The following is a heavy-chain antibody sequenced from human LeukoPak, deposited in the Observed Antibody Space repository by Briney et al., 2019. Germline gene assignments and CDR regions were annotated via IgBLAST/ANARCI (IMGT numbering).Heavy chain of an antibody. D-gene: IGHD3-22*01. CDR1: GGTFSSYA. V-gene: IGHV1-69*13. Sequence: SVNVSCKASGGTFSSYAISWVRQAPGQGLEWMGGIIPIFGTANYAQKFQGRVTITADESTSTAYMELSSLRSEDTAVYYCARAGNYYDSSGYLGLWGQGTLVTVSS. CDR2: IIPIFGTA. J-gene: IGHJ4*02. CDR3: ARAGNYYDSSGYLGL.